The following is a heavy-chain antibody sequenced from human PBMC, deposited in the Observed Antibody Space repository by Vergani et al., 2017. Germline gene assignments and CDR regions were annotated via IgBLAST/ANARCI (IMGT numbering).Heavy chain of an antibody. CDR3: ARASYSSSWYFWFDP. CDR2: IYPSGST. CDR1: GGPISSGGYS. D-gene: IGHD6-13*01. Sequence: QLQLQESGSGLVKPSQTLSLTCAVSGGPISSGGYSWSWIRQPPGKGLEWIGYIYPSGSTYYNPSLKSRVTISVDRSKNHFSLKLSSVTAADTAVYYCARASYSSSWYFWFDPWGQGTLVTVSS. J-gene: IGHJ5*02. V-gene: IGHV4-30-2*01.